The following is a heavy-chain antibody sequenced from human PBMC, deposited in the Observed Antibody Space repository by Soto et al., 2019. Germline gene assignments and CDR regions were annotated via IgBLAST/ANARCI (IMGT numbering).Heavy chain of an antibody. CDR1: GYTLTELS. CDR3: ATAYPHSAVYSSSTLDY. Sequence: ASVKVSCKVSGYTLTELSMHWVRQAPGKGLEWMGGFDPEDGETIYAQKFQGRVTMTEDTSTDTAYMELSSLRSEDTAVYYCATAYPHSAVYSSSTLDYWGQGTLVTVSS. CDR2: FDPEDGET. J-gene: IGHJ4*02. V-gene: IGHV1-24*01. D-gene: IGHD6-6*01.